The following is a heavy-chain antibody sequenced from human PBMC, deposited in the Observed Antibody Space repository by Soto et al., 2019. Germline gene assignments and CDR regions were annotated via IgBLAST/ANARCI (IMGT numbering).Heavy chain of an antibody. V-gene: IGHV3-23*01. CDR2: ISGSGGST. J-gene: IGHJ4*02. CDR3: AKNSGPATKSSHYFDY. D-gene: IGHD5-12*01. Sequence: PGGSLRLSCAASGFTFSSYAMSWVRQAPGKGLEWVSAISGSGGSTYYADSVKGRFTISRDNSKNTLYLQMNSLRAEDTAVYYCAKNSGPATKSSHYFDYWGQGTLVTVSS. CDR1: GFTFSSYA.